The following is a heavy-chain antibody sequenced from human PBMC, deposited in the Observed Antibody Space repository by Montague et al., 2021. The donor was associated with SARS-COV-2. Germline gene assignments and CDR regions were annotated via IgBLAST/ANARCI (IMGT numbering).Heavy chain of an antibody. CDR2: IKQDGSAQ. CDR1: GFTFSTYW. Sequence: SLRLSCPASGFTFSTYWMTWVRQAPGKGLEWVANIKQDGSAQYYXDSVRGRFTVSRDNAKKSLFLQMNSLRAEDTAVYFCARDPVEQQQLVHSLDYWGQGTLVIVSS. J-gene: IGHJ4*02. D-gene: IGHD6-13*01. V-gene: IGHV3-7*01. CDR3: ARDPVEQQQLVHSLDY.